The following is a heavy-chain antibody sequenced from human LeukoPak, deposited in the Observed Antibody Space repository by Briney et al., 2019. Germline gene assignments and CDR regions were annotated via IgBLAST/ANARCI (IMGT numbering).Heavy chain of an antibody. Sequence: AGGSLRLSCAASRFNFSSYAMSWVRQAPGKGLEWVSAISGSGGSTYYADSVKGRFTISRDNSKNTLYLQMNSLRAEDTAIYYCAKGLSADYYYMDVWGKGTTVTVSS. J-gene: IGHJ6*03. CDR1: RFNFSSYA. CDR3: AKGLSADYYYMDV. V-gene: IGHV3-23*01. D-gene: IGHD2-2*01. CDR2: ISGSGGST.